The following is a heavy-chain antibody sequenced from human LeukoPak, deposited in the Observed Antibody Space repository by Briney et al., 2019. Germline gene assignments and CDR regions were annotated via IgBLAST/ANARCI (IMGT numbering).Heavy chain of an antibody. D-gene: IGHD6-13*01. CDR1: GFTFSSYW. V-gene: IGHV3-7*01. Sequence: QPGGSLRLSRAASGFTFSSYWMSWVRQAPGKGLEWVANIKQDGSEKYYVASVRGRFTISRDNAKNSLYLQMNSLRAEDTAVYYCASELPSSSWYDYWGQGTLVTVSS. J-gene: IGHJ4*02. CDR2: IKQDGSEK. CDR3: ASELPSSSWYDY.